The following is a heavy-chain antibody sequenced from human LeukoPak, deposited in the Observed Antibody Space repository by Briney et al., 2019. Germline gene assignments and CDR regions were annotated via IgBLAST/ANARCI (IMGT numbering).Heavy chain of an antibody. D-gene: IGHD3-22*01. CDR1: GFTFDDYA. V-gene: IGHV3-9*03. CDR2: ISWNSGSI. Sequence: GGSLRFSCAASGFTFDDYAMHWVRQAPGKGLEWVSGISWNSGSIGYADSVKGRFTISRDNAKNSLYLQMNSLRAEDMALYYCAKDRRPYYYDSSGYYFDYWGQGTLVTVSS. J-gene: IGHJ4*02. CDR3: AKDRRPYYYDSSGYYFDY.